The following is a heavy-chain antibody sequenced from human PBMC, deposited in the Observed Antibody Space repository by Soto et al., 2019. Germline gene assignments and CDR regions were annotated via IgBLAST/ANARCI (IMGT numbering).Heavy chain of an antibody. D-gene: IGHD3-10*01. Sequence: SVKVSCKASGGTFGNSAISWVRQAPGQGLEWMGGIIPSFATGNSAPEFQGRLTITANKSTTTAYMELSSLRSEDTAVYYCARSYYGSGSYWFYGMDVWGQGTTVTVSS. CDR3: ARSYYGSGSYWFYGMDV. CDR1: GGTFGNSA. J-gene: IGHJ6*02. CDR2: IIPSFATG. V-gene: IGHV1-69*06.